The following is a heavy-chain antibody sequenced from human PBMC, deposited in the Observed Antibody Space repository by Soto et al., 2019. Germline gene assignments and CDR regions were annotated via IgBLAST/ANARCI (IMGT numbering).Heavy chain of an antibody. CDR2: IKTDASEK. J-gene: IGHJ5*02. D-gene: IGHD3-3*01. CDR3: ARDRIQVLEWLLGGWFDP. Sequence: GGSLRLSCAASGFTLRSYWMSWVRQAPGKGLEWLATIKTDASEKKYVDSVKGRFTVSRDNAKNSLYLQMNSLRAEDTAVYYCARDRIQVLEWLLGGWFDPWGQGTLVTVS. V-gene: IGHV3-7*01. CDR1: GFTLRSYW.